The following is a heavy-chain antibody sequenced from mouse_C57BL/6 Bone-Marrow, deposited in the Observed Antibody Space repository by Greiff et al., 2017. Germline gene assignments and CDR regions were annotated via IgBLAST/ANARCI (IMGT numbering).Heavy chain of an antibody. Sequence: VQLQQSGAELVRPGTSVKMSCKASGYTFTNYWIGWAKQRPGHGLEWIGDIYPGGGYTNYNEKFKGKATLTADKSSSTAYMQFSSLTCEDSAIYYCARLGGPYFDYWGQGTTLTVAS. V-gene: IGHV1-63*01. CDR2: IYPGGGYT. CDR1: GYTFTNYW. J-gene: IGHJ2*01. CDR3: ARLGGPYFDY.